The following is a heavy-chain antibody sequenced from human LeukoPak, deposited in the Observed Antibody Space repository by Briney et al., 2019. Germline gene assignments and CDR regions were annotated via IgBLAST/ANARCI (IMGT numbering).Heavy chain of an antibody. V-gene: IGHV4-30-2*01. CDR3: ARERGGRSSSPNWFDP. Sequence: PSQTLSLTCTVSGGSISSGGYYWSWIRQPPGKGLEWIGYIYHSGSTYYNPSLKSRVTISVDRSKNQFSLKLSSVTAADTAVYYCARERGGRSSSPNWFDPWGQGTLVTVSS. CDR1: GGSISSGGYY. CDR2: IYHSGST. D-gene: IGHD3-16*01. J-gene: IGHJ5*02.